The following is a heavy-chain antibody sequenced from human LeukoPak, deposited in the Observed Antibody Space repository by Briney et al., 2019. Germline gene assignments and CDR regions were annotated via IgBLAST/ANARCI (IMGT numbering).Heavy chain of an antibody. Sequence: SETLSLTCTVSGGSISSGSYYWSWIRQPAGKGLEWIRRISSSGTTNYDPSLKSRVTISVDTSKNQFSLKLSSVTAADTAVYYCAGIRGYYDSSGYYIAEYFQHWGQGTLVTMSS. J-gene: IGHJ1*01. CDR1: GGSISSGSYY. D-gene: IGHD3-22*01. V-gene: IGHV4-61*02. CDR2: ISSSGTT. CDR3: AGIRGYYDSSGYYIAEYFQH.